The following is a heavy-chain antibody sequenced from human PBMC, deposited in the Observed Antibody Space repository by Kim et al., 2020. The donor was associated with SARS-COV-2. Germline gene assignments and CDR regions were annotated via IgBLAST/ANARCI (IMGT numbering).Heavy chain of an antibody. J-gene: IGHJ3*02. D-gene: IGHD1-1*01. CDR1: GVTFSGSA. CDR2: IISEANSYAT. V-gene: IGHV3-73*01. CDR3: PRVPGMTLALLDAFD. Sequence: GGSLRLSCAASGVTFSGSAMHWVRRASGKGLDWVDRIISEANSYATAYAASVKGQFNISSDVSKNTANLQINSLRTEDTAVYYCPRVPGMTLALLDAFD.